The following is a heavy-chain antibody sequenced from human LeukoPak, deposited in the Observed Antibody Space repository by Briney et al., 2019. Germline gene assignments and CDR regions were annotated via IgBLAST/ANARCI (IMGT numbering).Heavy chain of an antibody. J-gene: IGHJ4*01. D-gene: IGHD1-26*01. V-gene: IGHV1-18*04. Sequence: GASVKVSCKASGYTFTSYYMHWVRQAPGQGLEWMGRISAYNGGTAYAQKFQGRVTMTTDSSTTTAYMDLASLRSDDTAVYYCARGGTYYPCIDYWGQGTLVTVSS. CDR2: ISAYNGGT. CDR3: ARGGTYYPCIDY. CDR1: GYTFTSYY.